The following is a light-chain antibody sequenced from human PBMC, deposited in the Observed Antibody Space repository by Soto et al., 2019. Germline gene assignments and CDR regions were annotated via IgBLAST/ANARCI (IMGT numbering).Light chain of an antibody. CDR1: QSVDTC. Sequence: DIQMTQSPSTLSASVGDRVTITCRASQSVDTCLAWYQQKPGKAPHLLNYKASSLETGVPSRFNGSGSVTEFTLTISSVIPDDFASYYCQQFYRYPWTFGQGTKVEIK. V-gene: IGKV1-5*03. CDR3: QQFYRYPWT. CDR2: KAS. J-gene: IGKJ1*01.